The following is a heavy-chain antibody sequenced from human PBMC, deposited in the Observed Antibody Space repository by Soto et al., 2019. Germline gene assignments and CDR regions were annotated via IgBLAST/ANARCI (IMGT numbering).Heavy chain of an antibody. CDR1: GFTVSSNY. D-gene: IGHD3-10*01. CDR2: IYSGGST. J-gene: IGHJ5*02. CDR3: ARLWFGINWFDP. V-gene: IGHV3-53*04. Sequence: GGSLRLSCAASGFTVSSNYMSWVRQAPGKGLEWVSVIYSGGSTYYADSVKGRFTISRHISKNTLYLQMNSLRAEDTAVYYCARLWFGINWFDPWGQGTLVTVSS.